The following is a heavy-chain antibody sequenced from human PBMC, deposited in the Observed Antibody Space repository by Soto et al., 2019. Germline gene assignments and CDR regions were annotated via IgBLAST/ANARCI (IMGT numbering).Heavy chain of an antibody. CDR1: GFSFSNYS. CDR3: AREGDGTTGYYQDY. Sequence: EVQLVESGGGLVQPGGSLRLSCAASGFSFSNYSMHWVRQAPGKGLVWVSRVNSDESSTTYADSVKGRFPISRDNAKKPLYLQMNSLRVEDTAVYYCAREGDGTTGYYQDYWGHGTLVTVSS. CDR2: VNSDESST. V-gene: IGHV3-74*03. D-gene: IGHD3-22*01. J-gene: IGHJ4*01.